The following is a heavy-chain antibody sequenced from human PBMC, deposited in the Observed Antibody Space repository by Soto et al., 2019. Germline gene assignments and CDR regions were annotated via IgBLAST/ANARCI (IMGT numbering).Heavy chain of an antibody. CDR1: GFTFSSYW. CDR2: INSDGSST. CDR3: VSGQIWFGELLSAFDI. D-gene: IGHD3-10*01. Sequence: GGSLRLSCAASGFTFSSYWMHWVRQAPGKGLVWVSRINSDGSSTSYADSVKGRFTISRDNAKNTLYLQMNSLRAEDTAVYYCVSGQIWFGELLSAFDIWGQGTMVTVSS. J-gene: IGHJ3*02. V-gene: IGHV3-74*01.